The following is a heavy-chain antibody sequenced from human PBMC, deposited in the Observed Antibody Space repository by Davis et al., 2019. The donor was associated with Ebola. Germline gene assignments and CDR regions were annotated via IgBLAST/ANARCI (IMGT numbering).Heavy chain of an antibody. Sequence: AASVKVSCKASGYTFTSYYMHWVRQAPGQGLEWLGIINPSGCSTSYAQKFQGRVTMTRDTSTSTVYMELSSLRSEETAVYSCARALGGMITFGGAFFDYWGQGTLVTVSS. CDR2: INPSGCST. CDR1: GYTFTSYY. V-gene: IGHV1-46*01. J-gene: IGHJ4*02. D-gene: IGHD3-16*01. CDR3: ARALGGMITFGGAFFDY.